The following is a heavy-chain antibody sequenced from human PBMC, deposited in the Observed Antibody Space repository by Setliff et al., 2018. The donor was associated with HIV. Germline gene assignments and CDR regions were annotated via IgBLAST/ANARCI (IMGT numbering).Heavy chain of an antibody. CDR1: GFTFSSNA. CDR2: MTNNGGTT. Sequence: LRLSCAASGFTFSSNAMSWVRQAPGKGLEWVSGMTNNGGTTYYAESVKGRFTISRDTSKNTLYLQMNSLRAEDTALYYCAKAPPYCSSTSCFRYFDCWGQGTLVTVSS. CDR3: AKAPPYCSSTSCFRYFDC. V-gene: IGHV3-23*01. D-gene: IGHD2-2*01. J-gene: IGHJ4*02.